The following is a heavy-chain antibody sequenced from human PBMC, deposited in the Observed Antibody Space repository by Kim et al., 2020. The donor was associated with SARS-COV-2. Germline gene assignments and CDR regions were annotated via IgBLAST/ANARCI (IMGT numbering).Heavy chain of an antibody. J-gene: IGHJ4*02. V-gene: IGHV4-59*13. Sequence: SETLSLTCTVSGGSISSYYWSWIRQPPGKGLEWIGYIYYSGSTNYNPSLKSRVTISVDTSKNQFSLKLSSVTAADTAVYYCARVRYRIAEYYFDYWGQGTLVTVSS. CDR2: IYYSGST. CDR1: GGSISSYY. D-gene: IGHD6-13*01. CDR3: ARVRYRIAEYYFDY.